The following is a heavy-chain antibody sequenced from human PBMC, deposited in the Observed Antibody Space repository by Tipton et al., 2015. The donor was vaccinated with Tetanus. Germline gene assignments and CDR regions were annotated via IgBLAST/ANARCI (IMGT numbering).Heavy chain of an antibody. J-gene: IGHJ4*02. CDR2: VNRGGTT. CDR3: ARAAGFLGLTHDF. Sequence: TLSLTCAVNGGSFSGYYWSWLRQPPGKGLEWIGEVNRGGTTGSNPSLKSRVSMSVDTSKNQFSLNMTSVTAADTAVYYCARAAGFLGLTHDFWGRGTLVSVSS. CDR1: GGSFSGYY. V-gene: IGHV4-34*01. D-gene: IGHD2/OR15-2a*01.